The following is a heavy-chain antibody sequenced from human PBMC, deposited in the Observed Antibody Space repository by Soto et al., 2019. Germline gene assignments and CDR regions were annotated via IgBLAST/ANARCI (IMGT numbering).Heavy chain of an antibody. CDR1: GGSFSGYY. D-gene: IGHD2-2*01. CDR2: INHSGST. CDR3: ARGLGYCSSTSCRTFDY. V-gene: IGHV4-34*01. J-gene: IGHJ4*02. Sequence: SETLSLTCAVYGGSFSGYYWSWIRQPPGKGLEWIGEINHSGSTNYNPSLKSRVTISVDTSKNQFSLKLSSVTAADTAVYYCARGLGYCSSTSCRTFDYWGQGTLVAVSS.